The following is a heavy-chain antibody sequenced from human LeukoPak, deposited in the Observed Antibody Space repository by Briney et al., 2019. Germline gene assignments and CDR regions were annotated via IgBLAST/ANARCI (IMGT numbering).Heavy chain of an antibody. CDR2: IRQEGSEK. Sequence: GGSLGLSCAASGFTFSSYWMSWVRQAPGKGLEWVANIRQEGSEKYYVDSVKGRFTISRDNAKNSLYLQMNSLRADDTAVYYFARPGRGDVFDTGGKGKRVPVFS. J-gene: IGHJ3*02. CDR3: ARPGRGDVFDT. D-gene: IGHD3-10*01. CDR1: GFTFSSYW. V-gene: IGHV3-7*01.